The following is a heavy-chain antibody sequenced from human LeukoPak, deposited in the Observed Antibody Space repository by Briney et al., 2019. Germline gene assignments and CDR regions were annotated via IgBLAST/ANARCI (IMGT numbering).Heavy chain of an antibody. CDR1: GFTFSSYG. Sequence: GGSLRLSCAASGFTFSSYGMHWVRQAPGKGLEWVTFIRYDGSNKYYADSVKGRFTISRDNSKNTLYLQMNSLRPEDTAVYYCAKDLYPLVVVPVMALFDYWGQGTLVTVSS. V-gene: IGHV3-30*02. D-gene: IGHD2-15*01. CDR2: IRYDGSNK. CDR3: AKDLYPLVVVPVMALFDY. J-gene: IGHJ4*02.